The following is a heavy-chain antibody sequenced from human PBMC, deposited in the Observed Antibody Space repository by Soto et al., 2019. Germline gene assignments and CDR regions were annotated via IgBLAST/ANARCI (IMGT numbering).Heavy chain of an antibody. CDR1: GFTFSSHA. V-gene: IGHV3-23*01. J-gene: IGHJ4*02. Sequence: QSGGSLRLSCAASGFTFSSHAMSWVRQAPGKGLEWVSSTIDSGGRSYHADSVRGRFTISRDNSKNTLYLQMNSLRADDTAIYYCAKDKMEQWLVGGYYDYWGQGALVTVSS. CDR2: TIDSGGRS. CDR3: AKDKMEQWLVGGYYDY. D-gene: IGHD6-19*01.